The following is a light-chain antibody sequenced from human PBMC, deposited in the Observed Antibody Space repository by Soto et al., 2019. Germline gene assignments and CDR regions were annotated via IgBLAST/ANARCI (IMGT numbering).Light chain of an antibody. CDR1: SSDIGDSNF. CDR3: AAWDASLSACV. V-gene: IGLV2-14*01. Sequence: QSALAQPASVSGSPGQSITISCTGTSSDIGDSNFVSWYQHHPGKAPKLLIYDVSDRPSRISSRFSGSKSANTASLTISGLQAEDEAFYYCAAWDASLSACVFGNGTKLTVL. CDR2: DVS. J-gene: IGLJ1*01.